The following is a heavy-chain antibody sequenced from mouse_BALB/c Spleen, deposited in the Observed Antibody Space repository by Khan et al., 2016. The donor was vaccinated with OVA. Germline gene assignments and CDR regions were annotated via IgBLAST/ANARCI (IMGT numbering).Heavy chain of an antibody. J-gene: IGHJ3*01. D-gene: IGHD2-14*01. V-gene: IGHV1-4*01. CDR3: AREGAYYRSDGWFAY. CDR1: GYTFTTYT. Sequence: QVRLQQSGAELARPGASVKMSCKASGYTFTTYTIHWVKQRPGQGLEWIGYIIPSNDYTNYNQKFKDRATLTADKSSSTAYMQLSSLTSEDSVVYYCAREGAYYRSDGWFAYWGQGTLVTVSA. CDR2: IIPSNDYT.